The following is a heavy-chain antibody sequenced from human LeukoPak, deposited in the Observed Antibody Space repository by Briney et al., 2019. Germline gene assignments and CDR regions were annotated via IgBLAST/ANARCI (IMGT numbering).Heavy chain of an antibody. CDR2: ISWDGSDT. D-gene: IGHD5-18*01. CDR1: GFTFDDYS. V-gene: IGHV3-43*01. CDR3: AKDLNTAWGDAFDV. Sequence: PGGSLRLSCAASGFTFDDYSMHWVRQRPGKCLEWVSLISWDGSDTDYGVSVKGRFSISRDNSQNSLYLQMNSLRTEDTALYYCAKDLNTAWGDAFDVWGQGTMVSVSS. J-gene: IGHJ3*01.